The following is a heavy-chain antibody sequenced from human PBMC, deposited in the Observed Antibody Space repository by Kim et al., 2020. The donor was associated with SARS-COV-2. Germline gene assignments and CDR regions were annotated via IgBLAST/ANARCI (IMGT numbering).Heavy chain of an antibody. CDR3: ARDTGWELTNYCSGGSCHWNPLFDY. CDR2: IIPIFGTA. CDR1: GGTFSSYA. Sequence: SVKVSCKASGGTFSSYAISWVRQAPGQGLEWMGGIIPIFGTANYAQKFQGRVTITADESTSTAYMELSSLRSEDTAVYYCARDTGWELTNYCSGGSCHWNPLFDYWGQGTLVTVSS. J-gene: IGHJ4*02. V-gene: IGHV1-69*13. D-gene: IGHD2-15*01.